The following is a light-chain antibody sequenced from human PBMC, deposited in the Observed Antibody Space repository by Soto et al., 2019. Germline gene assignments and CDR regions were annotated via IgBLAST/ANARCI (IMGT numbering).Light chain of an antibody. V-gene: IGKV3-20*01. CDR2: GAS. J-gene: IGKJ1*01. CDR1: RSVSNNY. Sequence: EIVLTQSPGTLSLSPGERATLSCRASRSVSNNYVAWYQRKPGQAPRLFIYGASSRATDIPRRFSGSGSGTDFTLTITRLEPEDFAVYYCQQYGSSPPTFGQGTKVESK. CDR3: QQYGSSPPT.